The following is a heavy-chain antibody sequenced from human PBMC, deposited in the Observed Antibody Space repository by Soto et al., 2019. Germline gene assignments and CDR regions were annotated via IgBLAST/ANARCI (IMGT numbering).Heavy chain of an antibody. CDR2: INDSGIT. Sequence: SETLSLTCSVYGGSFSGYYWSWIRQPPGKGLEWIGEINDSGITNYNPSLKSRVTMSVDTSKNQLSLRLNSVTAADTAVYYCARVTRGDYLLTFSLRGMDVWGQGTTVTVSS. V-gene: IGHV4-34*01. J-gene: IGHJ6*02. D-gene: IGHD4-17*01. CDR1: GGSFSGYY. CDR3: ARVTRGDYLLTFSLRGMDV.